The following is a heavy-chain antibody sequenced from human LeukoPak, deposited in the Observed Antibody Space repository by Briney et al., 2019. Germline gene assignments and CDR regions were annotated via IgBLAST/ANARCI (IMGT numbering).Heavy chain of an antibody. V-gene: IGHV3-23*01. J-gene: IGHJ3*02. CDR3: AKGGRYFDWLGSPDAFDI. CDR2: ISGSGGST. Sequence: GGSLRLSCAASGFTVSSNYMSWVRQAPGKGLEWVSAISGSGGSTYYADSVKGRFTISRDNSKNTLYLQMNSLRAEDTAVYYCAKGGRYFDWLGSPDAFDIWGQGTMVTVSS. D-gene: IGHD3-9*01. CDR1: GFTVSSNY.